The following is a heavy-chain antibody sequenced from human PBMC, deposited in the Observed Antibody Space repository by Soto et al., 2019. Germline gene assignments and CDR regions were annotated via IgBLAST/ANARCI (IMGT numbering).Heavy chain of an antibody. Sequence: QVQLVESGGGLVKPGGSLRLSCAASGFTFSDYYMSWIRQAPGKGLEWVSYISSSGSTIYYADSVKGRFTISRDNAKNXLXLXRNSLRAEDTAVYYCARDQTPRGAGRSPFPNGGVDYWGQGTLVTVSS. J-gene: IGHJ4*02. D-gene: IGHD2-21*01. CDR3: ARDQTPRGAGRSPFPNGGVDY. CDR1: GFTFSDYY. V-gene: IGHV3-11*01. CDR2: ISSSGSTI.